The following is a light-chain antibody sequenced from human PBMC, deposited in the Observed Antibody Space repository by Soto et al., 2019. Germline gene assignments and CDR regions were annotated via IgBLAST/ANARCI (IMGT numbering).Light chain of an antibody. J-gene: IGKJ1*01. Sequence: DIVLTQSPGTLSWSPGERATLSCGSGQSMNSRSLALYQQTPGQAPRLLIYGAPSRATGIPDRFSGSGAGTDFTLTISRLEPEDFAVYYCQQYGSSRTWTFGQGTKVDIK. CDR3: QQYGSSRTWT. CDR1: QSMNSRS. CDR2: GAP. V-gene: IGKV3-20*01.